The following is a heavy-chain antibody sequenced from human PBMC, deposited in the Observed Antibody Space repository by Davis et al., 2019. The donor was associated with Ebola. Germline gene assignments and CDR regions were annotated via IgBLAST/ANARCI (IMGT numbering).Heavy chain of an antibody. Sequence: PGGSLRLSCAASGFTFSSHGMHWVRQAPGKGLEWVALISHDGSNKHYADSVKGRFTISRDNSNNTVYLQTNSLRTEDTAVYYCAKDGSGYSNEYWGQGTEVTVSS. J-gene: IGHJ4*02. CDR1: GFTFSSHG. D-gene: IGHD3-22*01. CDR3: AKDGSGYSNEY. V-gene: IGHV3-30*18. CDR2: ISHDGSNK.